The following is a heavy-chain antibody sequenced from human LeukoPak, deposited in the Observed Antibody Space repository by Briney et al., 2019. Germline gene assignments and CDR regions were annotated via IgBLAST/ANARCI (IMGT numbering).Heavy chain of an antibody. J-gene: IGHJ4*02. V-gene: IGHV4-39*01. CDR3: ARQTSTLYYYDSSGYYYV. CDR1: GGSISSSSYY. D-gene: IGHD3-22*01. CDR2: IYYSGST. Sequence: SETLSLTCTVSGGSISSSSYYWGWIRQPPGKGLEWIGSIYYSGSTYYNPSLKSRVTISVDTSKNQFSLKLSSVTAADTAVYYCARQTSTLYYYDSSGYYYVWGQGTLVTVSS.